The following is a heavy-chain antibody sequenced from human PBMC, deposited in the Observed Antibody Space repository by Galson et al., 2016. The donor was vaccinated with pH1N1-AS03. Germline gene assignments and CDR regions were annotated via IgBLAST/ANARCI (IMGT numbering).Heavy chain of an antibody. CDR2: IRYEESNK. V-gene: IGHV3-30*02. Sequence: SLRLSCAASGLTFRTYGMHWVRQAPGKGLEWVALIRYEESNKYYADSVKGRFTISRDNSKNTLYLLMNSLRAEDTAVYYCAKVSIVGTIGGVDRWGQGTLVTVSS. CDR3: AKVSIVGTIGGVDR. CDR1: GLTFRTYG. D-gene: IGHD1-26*01. J-gene: IGHJ4*02.